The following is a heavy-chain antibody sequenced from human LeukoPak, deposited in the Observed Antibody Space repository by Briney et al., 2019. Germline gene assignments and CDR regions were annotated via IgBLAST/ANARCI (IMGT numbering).Heavy chain of an antibody. CDR2: IIPIFGTA. D-gene: IGHD6-25*01. CDR3: ARVKAAALPYFDY. J-gene: IGHJ4*02. Sequence: SVRVSCKASGGTFSSYAISWVRQAPGQGLEWMGGIIPIFGTANYAQKFQGRVTITADESTSTAYMELSSLRSEDTAVYYCARVKAAALPYFDYWGQGTLVTVSS. V-gene: IGHV1-69*01. CDR1: GGTFSSYA.